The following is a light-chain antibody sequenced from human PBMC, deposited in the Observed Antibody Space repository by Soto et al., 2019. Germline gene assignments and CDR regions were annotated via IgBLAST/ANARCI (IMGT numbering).Light chain of an antibody. CDR2: AAS. V-gene: IGKV1-6*01. CDR1: QDIGND. Sequence: AIQMTQSPSSLSASVGDRVTMTCRASQDIGNDLGWYQQKPGKAPKLLIYAASSLQSGVPSRLSASGSGTDFTLTISSLQPEDFATSYGLQDHNYPYTFGPGTKLEI. CDR3: LQDHNYPYT. J-gene: IGKJ2*01.